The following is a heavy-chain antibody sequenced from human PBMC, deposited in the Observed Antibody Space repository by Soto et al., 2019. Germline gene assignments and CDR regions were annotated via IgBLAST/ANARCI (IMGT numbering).Heavy chain of an antibody. Sequence: EVQLVESGGGLVQPGGSLRLSCAASGFTFSSYSMNWVRQAPGKGLEWVSYISSSSSTIYYADSVKGRFTISRDNAKNSLYLQMNSLRAEDTAVYYGARDSGYYVDYWGQGTLVTVSS. CDR3: ARDSGYYVDY. V-gene: IGHV3-48*01. J-gene: IGHJ4*02. CDR1: GFTFSSYS. D-gene: IGHD3-22*01. CDR2: ISSSSSTI.